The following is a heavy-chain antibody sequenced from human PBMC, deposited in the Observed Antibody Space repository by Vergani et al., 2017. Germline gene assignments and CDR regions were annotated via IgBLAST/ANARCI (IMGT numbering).Heavy chain of an antibody. V-gene: IGHV3-73*01. Sequence: EVQLVESGGGLVQPGGSLKLSCVASGFTFSGSAMHWVRQASGKGLEWVGRIRSKANSYATAYAASVKGRFTISRDDSKNTAYLQMNSLKTEDTAVYYCTRHGGWDTERDYYYYYMDVWGKGTTVTVSS. CDR1: GFTFSGSA. J-gene: IGHJ6*03. CDR2: IRSKANSYAT. D-gene: IGHD5-18*01. CDR3: TRHGGWDTERDYYYYYMDV.